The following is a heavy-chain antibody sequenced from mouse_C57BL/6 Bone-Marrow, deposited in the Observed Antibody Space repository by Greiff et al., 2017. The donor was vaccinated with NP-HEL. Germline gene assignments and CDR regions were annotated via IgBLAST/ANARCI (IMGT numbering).Heavy chain of an antibody. Sequence: QVQLQQSGPELVKPGASVKISCKASGYSFTSYYIHWVKQRPGQGLEWIGWIYPGSGNTKYNEKFKGKATLTADTSSSTAYMQLSSLTSEDSAVYYCARSIPNYYGSSSDYWGQGTTLTVSS. D-gene: IGHD1-1*01. V-gene: IGHV1-66*01. CDR2: IYPGSGNT. CDR1: GYSFTSYY. CDR3: ARSIPNYYGSSSDY. J-gene: IGHJ2*01.